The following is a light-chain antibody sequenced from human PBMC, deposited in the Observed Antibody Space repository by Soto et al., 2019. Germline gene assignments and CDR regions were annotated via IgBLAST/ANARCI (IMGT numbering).Light chain of an antibody. J-gene: IGKJ5*01. CDR1: QSIRTN. CDR2: GAS. CDR3: QQYNHWTSIT. V-gene: IGKV3-15*01. Sequence: EIVMTQSPATLSVSTGERAILSCSASQSIRTNVAWYHQRPGQAPRLLIYGASTRATDIPARLSGSGSGTEFTLTISRLQSEDFAIYYCQQYNHWTSITFGLGTRLEF.